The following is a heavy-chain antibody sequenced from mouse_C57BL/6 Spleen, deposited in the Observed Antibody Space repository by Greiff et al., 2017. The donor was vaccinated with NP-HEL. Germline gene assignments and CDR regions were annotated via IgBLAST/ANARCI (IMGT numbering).Heavy chain of an antibody. J-gene: IGHJ4*01. V-gene: IGHV5-17*01. Sequence: EVQRVESGGGLVKPGGSLKLSCAASGFTFSDYGMHWVRQAPEKGLEWVAYISSGSSTIYYADTVKGRFTISRDNAKNTLFLQMTSLRSEDTAMYYCARRTLLRNYAMDYWGQGTSVTVSS. CDR3: ARRTLLRNYAMDY. CDR2: ISSGSSTI. CDR1: GFTFSDYG. D-gene: IGHD1-1*01.